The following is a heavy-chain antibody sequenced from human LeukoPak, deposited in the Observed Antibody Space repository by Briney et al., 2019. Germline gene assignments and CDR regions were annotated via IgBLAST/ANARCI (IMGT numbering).Heavy chain of an antibody. V-gene: IGHV1-8*01. J-gene: IGHJ4*02. CDR2: MNPNSGNT. D-gene: IGHD2-2*01. CDR1: GYTFTSYD. Sequence: ASVKASCEASGYTFTSYDINWVRQATGQGLEWMGWMNPNSGNTGYAQKFQGRVTMTRNTSISTAYMELSSLRSEDTAVYYCARGDGVVVVPAAIDYWGQGTLVTVSS. CDR3: ARGDGVVVVPAAIDY.